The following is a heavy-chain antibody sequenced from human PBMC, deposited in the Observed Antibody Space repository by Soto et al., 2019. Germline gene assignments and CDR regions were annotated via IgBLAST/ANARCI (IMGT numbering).Heavy chain of an antibody. D-gene: IGHD3-10*01. CDR1: GVSISSGGYY. CDR3: ARVVRGVIKGGFDS. V-gene: IGHV4-31*03. Sequence: SETLSLTCTVSGVSISSGGYYWSWIRQHPGKGLEWIGYIYYSGSTYYNPCLKSRVTISVDTSKNQFSLKLSSVTAADTAVYYCARVVRGVIKGGFDSWGQGTLVTVSS. CDR2: IYYSGST. J-gene: IGHJ4*02.